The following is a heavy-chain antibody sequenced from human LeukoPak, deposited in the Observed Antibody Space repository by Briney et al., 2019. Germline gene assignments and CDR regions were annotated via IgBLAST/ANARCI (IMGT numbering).Heavy chain of an antibody. V-gene: IGHV1-2*02. CDR3: ARSKPNSSPYYYYYYGMDV. CDR1: GYTFTGYY. D-gene: IGHD6-13*01. CDR2: INPNSGGT. J-gene: IGHJ6*02. Sequence: ASVKVSCKASGYTFTGYYMHWVRQAPGQGLEWMGWINPNSGGTNYAQKFQGRVTMTRNTSISTAYMELSSLRSEDTAVYYCARSKPNSSPYYYYYYGMDVWGQGTTVTVSS.